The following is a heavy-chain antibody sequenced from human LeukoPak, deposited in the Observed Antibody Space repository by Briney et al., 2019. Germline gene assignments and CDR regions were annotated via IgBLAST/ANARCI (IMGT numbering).Heavy chain of an antibody. D-gene: IGHD3-3*01. CDR1: GYTFTGYY. V-gene: IGHV1-2*02. CDR3: ARAANPQTYYDFWSGYYSPAMYDY. CDR2: INPNSGGT. J-gene: IGHJ4*02. Sequence: ASVKVSCKASGYTFTGYYMHWVRQAPGQGLEWMGWINPNSGGTNYAQKFQGRVTMTRDTSISTAYMELSRLRSDDTAVYYCARAANPQTYYDFWSGYYSPAMYDYWGQGTLVTVSS.